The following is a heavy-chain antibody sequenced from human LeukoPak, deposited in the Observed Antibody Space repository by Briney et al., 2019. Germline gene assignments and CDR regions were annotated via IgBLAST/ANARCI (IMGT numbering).Heavy chain of an antibody. D-gene: IGHD3-3*01. V-gene: IGHV3-48*03. CDR3: ARDGRRSFWSGTPSYMDV. CDR2: ISSSSSTI. J-gene: IGHJ6*03. Sequence: VGSLRLSCAASGFTFSSYEMNWVRQAPGKGLEWVSYISSSSSTIYYADSVKGRFTISRDNAKNSLYLQMNSLRAEDTAVYYCARDGRRSFWSGTPSYMDVWGKGTTVTVSS. CDR1: GFTFSSYE.